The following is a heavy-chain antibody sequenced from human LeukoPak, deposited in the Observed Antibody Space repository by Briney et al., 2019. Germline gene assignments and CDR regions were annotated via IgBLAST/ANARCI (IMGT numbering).Heavy chain of an antibody. CDR3: ARDRGSDCSSTSCYRWGFVHYYYYFMDV. Sequence: GASVKVSCKASGYTFTSYDINWVRLATGQGLEWMGWMNPNSGNTGYAQKFQGRVTITRNTSISTAYMELSSLRSEDTAVYYCARDRGSDCSSTSCYRWGFVHYYYYFMDVWGKGTTVTVSS. CDR2: MNPNSGNT. CDR1: GYTFTSYD. V-gene: IGHV1-8*03. J-gene: IGHJ6*03. D-gene: IGHD2-2*02.